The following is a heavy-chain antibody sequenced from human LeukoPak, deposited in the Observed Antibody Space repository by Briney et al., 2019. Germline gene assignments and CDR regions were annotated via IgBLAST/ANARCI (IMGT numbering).Heavy chain of an antibody. V-gene: IGHV4-59*08. D-gene: IGHD6-13*01. Sequence: SETLSLSCTVSGGSIIGDYWSWIRQPPGKGLEWIGYIYYSGNTNYNPALKSRVTISVDTSKNQFSLRLKSVTAADTAVYYCAKQDPAAGSDYWGQGTLVIVSS. CDR1: GGSIIGDY. CDR2: IYYSGNT. J-gene: IGHJ4*02. CDR3: AKQDPAAGSDY.